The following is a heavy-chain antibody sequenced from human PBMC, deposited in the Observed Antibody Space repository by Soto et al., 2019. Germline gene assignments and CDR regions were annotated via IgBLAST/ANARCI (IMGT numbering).Heavy chain of an antibody. V-gene: IGHV1-69*01. D-gene: IGHD3-9*01. CDR2: IIPIFNTA. CDR3: ARYFLKNGHPGELGY. J-gene: IGHJ4*02. Sequence: HVELVQSGAEVKKPGSSVKVSCKASGGTFSSYAISWVRQTPGQGLEWMGGIIPIFNTANYAQKFQGRVTLTTDESTSEDYMELSSMRSEDTAMYFCARYFLKNGHPGELGYWGQGTLVTVSA. CDR1: GGTFSSYA.